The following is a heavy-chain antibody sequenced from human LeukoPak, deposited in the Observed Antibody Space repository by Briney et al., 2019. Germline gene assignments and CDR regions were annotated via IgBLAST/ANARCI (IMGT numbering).Heavy chain of an antibody. J-gene: IGHJ6*03. CDR2: MNPNSGNT. V-gene: IGHV1-8*01. D-gene: IGHD2-15*01. CDR1: GYTFTSYD. CDR3: ARVAATQPYYYYYMDV. Sequence: EASVKVSCKASGYTFTSYDINWVRQATGQGLEWMGWMNPNSGNTGYAQKFQGRVTMTRNTSISTAYMELSSLRSEDTAVYYCARVAATQPYYYYYMDVWGKGTTVTISS.